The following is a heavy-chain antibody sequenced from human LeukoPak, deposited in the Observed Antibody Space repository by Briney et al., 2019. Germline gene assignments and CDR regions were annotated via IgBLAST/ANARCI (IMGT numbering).Heavy chain of an antibody. Sequence: PGGSLRLSCVASGFTFSSYWMHWVRQDPRKGLVWVSRINGDGRNINYADSVRGRFTISRDNAKNTLYLQMNSLRAEDTAVYYCAKRQRTTVTNTPNFDYWGQGTLVTVSS. V-gene: IGHV3-74*01. CDR1: GFTFSSYW. D-gene: IGHD4-11*01. CDR2: INGDGRNI. J-gene: IGHJ4*02. CDR3: AKRQRTTVTNTPNFDY.